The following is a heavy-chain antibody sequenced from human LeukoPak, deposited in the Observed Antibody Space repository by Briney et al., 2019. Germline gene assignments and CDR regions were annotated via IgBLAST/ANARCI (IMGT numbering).Heavy chain of an antibody. J-gene: IGHJ6*02. D-gene: IGHD3-22*01. CDR2: IYGGGST. CDR3: ARVGTSFYYVSSGSGSYFYYGMDV. CDR1: GFTVSNNN. V-gene: IGHV3-66*01. Sequence: GSLRLSCAASGFTVSNNNMNWVRRAPGRGLEWVSIIYGGGSTYYADSMEGRFTISRDNSKNTLYLQMNRLRADDTAVYYCARVGTSFYYVSSGSGSYFYYGMDVWGQGTTVTVSS.